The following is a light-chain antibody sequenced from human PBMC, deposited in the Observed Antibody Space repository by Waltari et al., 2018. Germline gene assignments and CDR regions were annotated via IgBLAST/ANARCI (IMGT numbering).Light chain of an antibody. Sequence: WYQQEPGLSPVVVIYLDTVRPSVIPERFSGSNSGNTATLTISGTHTMDEADYYCQAWDSSAAVFGGGTKLTVL. CDR2: LDT. V-gene: IGLV3-1*01. J-gene: IGLJ2*01. CDR3: QAWDSSAAV.